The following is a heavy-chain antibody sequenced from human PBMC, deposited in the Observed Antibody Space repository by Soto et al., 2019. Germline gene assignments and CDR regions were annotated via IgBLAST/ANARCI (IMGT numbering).Heavy chain of an antibody. Sequence: SQTLSLTCAISGDSVSGNSAAWNWIRQSPSRGLEWLGRTYYRSKWYNDYAVSVKSRITVTPDTSKNQFSLHLNSVTPEDSAVYYCSGAESPDTAYFSLYWGQGTPVTVSS. CDR2: TYYRSKWYN. V-gene: IGHV6-1*01. CDR1: GDSVSGNSAA. CDR3: SGAESPDTAYFSLY. J-gene: IGHJ4*02. D-gene: IGHD1-26*01.